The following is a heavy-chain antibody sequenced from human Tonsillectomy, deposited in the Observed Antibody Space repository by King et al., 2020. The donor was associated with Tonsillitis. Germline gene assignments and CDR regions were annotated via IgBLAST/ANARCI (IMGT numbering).Heavy chain of an antibody. Sequence: QLVQSGGGLVQPGGSLRLSCSASGFTFSNYAFHWVRQAPGKGLESVSAISTNGGSTYYADSVTGRITISRDNSKNTLYLQMSSLRPEDTALYYCVKDTVTAMPWSQGSLVTVSS. CDR3: VKDTVTAMP. CDR1: GFTFSNYA. D-gene: IGHD2-21*02. V-gene: IGHV3-64D*06. J-gene: IGHJ5*02. CDR2: ISTNGGST.